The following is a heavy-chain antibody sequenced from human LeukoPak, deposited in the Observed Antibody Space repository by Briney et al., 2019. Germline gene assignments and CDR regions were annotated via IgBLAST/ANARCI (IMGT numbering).Heavy chain of an antibody. CDR3: TRLGEYTSSSGNY. CDR1: GFTFSGSA. CDR2: IRSKANSYAT. D-gene: IGHD6-6*01. V-gene: IGHV3-73*01. J-gene: IGHJ4*02. Sequence: QPGGSLKLSCAASGFTFSGSAIHWVRQASGRGLEWVGRIRSKANSYATAYAASVRGRLAISRDDSKNTAYLQMNSLKIEDTAVYYCTRLGEYTSSSGNYWGQGTLVTVSS.